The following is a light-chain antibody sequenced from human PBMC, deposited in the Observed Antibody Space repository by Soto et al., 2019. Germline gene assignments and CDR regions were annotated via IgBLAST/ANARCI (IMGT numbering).Light chain of an antibody. CDR2: EVT. J-gene: IGLJ1*01. V-gene: IGLV2-8*01. CDR3: SSYTGGNPSYV. CDR1: SSDVGGYDY. Sequence: QSVLTQPPSASGSPGQSVTISCTGTSSDVGGYDYVSWYQQHPGKAPKLMIYEVTIRPSGVSDRFSGSKSGNTASLTVSGLQAKDEADYYCSSYTGGNPSYVFGTGTKLTVL.